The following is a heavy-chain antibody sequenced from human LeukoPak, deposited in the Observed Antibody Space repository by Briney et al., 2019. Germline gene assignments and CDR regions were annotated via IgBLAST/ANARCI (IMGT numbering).Heavy chain of an antibody. Sequence: PSETLSLTCTVSGYSISSGYYWGWIRQPPGKGLEWIGSIYHSGSTYYNPSLKSRVTISVDTSKNQFSLKLSSVTAADTAVYYCARVGGSDAFDIWGQGTMVTVSS. J-gene: IGHJ3*02. V-gene: IGHV4-38-2*02. CDR2: IYHSGST. CDR3: ARVGGSDAFDI. D-gene: IGHD4-23*01. CDR1: GYSISSGYY.